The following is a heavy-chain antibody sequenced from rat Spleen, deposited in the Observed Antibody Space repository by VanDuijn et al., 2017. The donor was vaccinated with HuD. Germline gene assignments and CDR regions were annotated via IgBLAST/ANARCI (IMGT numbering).Heavy chain of an antibody. J-gene: IGHJ2*01. D-gene: IGHD4-6*01. V-gene: IGHV2-15*01. CDR3: GRGWDGYYFDF. Sequence: QVQLKESGPGLVQPSQTLSLTCTVSGFSLISYSVNWVRQPPGKGLEWMGVIWAARGATEYNSSLKSRLTITRDTSKSQVFLKLNNLQTKGTATDFCGRGWDGYYFDFWGQGGMVTVSS. CDR2: IWAARGAT. CDR1: GFSLISYS.